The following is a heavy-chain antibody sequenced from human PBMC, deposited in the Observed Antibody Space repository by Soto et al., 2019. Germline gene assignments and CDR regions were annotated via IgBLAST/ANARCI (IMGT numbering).Heavy chain of an antibody. CDR1: GDSMSNYY. D-gene: IGHD3-16*01. J-gene: IGHJ6*02. CDR2: VASSGST. CDR3: ARRLRGREVFTHGMDV. Sequence: QVQLQESGPGLVKPSETLSLTCVFSGDSMSNYYWRWIRQPPGKGLEWIGDVASSGSTNYNPSLKSRVTMSVDPSKNQFSLKLNSVTAADTAVYYCARRLRGREVFTHGMDVWGQGTTVTVSS. V-gene: IGHV4-59*01.